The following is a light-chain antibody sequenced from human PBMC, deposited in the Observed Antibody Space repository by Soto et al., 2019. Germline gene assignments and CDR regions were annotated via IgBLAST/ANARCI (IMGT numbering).Light chain of an antibody. CDR2: DVS. Sequence: QSALTQPASVSGSPGQSITISCTGTSSDVGGYNYVSWYQQHPGKAPKLMIYDVSNRPSGVSNRFSGSKSGNTASLTISGLQAEDKADYYCSSYTSSSTRVFGGGTKLPVL. J-gene: IGLJ2*01. CDR1: SSDVGGYNY. V-gene: IGLV2-14*01. CDR3: SSYTSSSTRV.